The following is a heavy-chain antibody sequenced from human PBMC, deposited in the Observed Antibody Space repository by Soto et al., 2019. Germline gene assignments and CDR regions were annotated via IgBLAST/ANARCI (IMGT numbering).Heavy chain of an antibody. D-gene: IGHD2-2*01. CDR2: VSSSGGVT. V-gene: IGHV3-64*04. J-gene: IGHJ4*02. CDR1: GFTFSNYA. CDR3: AKDRYCSATSCQDFGS. Sequence: GGSLRLSCSVFGFTFSNYAMHWVRQAPGKGLQYVSSVSSSGGVTYYADSVKGRFTISRDNSKNTLYLQMSGLRVEDTAVYYCAKDRYCSATSCQDFGSWGQGTLVTVSS.